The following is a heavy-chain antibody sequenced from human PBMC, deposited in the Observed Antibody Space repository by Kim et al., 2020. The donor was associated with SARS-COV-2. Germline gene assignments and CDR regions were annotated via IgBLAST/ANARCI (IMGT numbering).Heavy chain of an antibody. J-gene: IGHJ4*02. CDR1: GFTFNTYG. D-gene: IGHD1-26*01. V-gene: IGHV3-30*03. Sequence: GGSLRLSCAASGFTFNTYGMHWVRQAPGKGLEWVAVISYDGSHKYYVDSVKGRFTISRDNPKNTLYLQMNSLRIEDTAVYYCARSFSGSYFGYDYWGQGSLVTASS. CDR2: ISYDGSHK. CDR3: ARSFSGSYFGYDY.